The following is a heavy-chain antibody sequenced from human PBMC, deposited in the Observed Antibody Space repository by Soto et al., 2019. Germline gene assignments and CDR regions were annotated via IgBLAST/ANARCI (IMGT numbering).Heavy chain of an antibody. CDR1: GFTFSSYA. V-gene: IGHV3-23*01. CDR3: AKDRGGWEVGATLDY. D-gene: IGHD1-26*01. J-gene: IGHJ4*02. Sequence: EVQLLESGGGLVQPGGSLRLSCAASGFTFSSYAMSWVRQAPGKGLEWVSAISGSGGSTYYADSVKGRFTISRDNSKNTLYLQMNSLRAEDTAVYYCAKDRGGWEVGATLDYWGQGTLVTVCS. CDR2: ISGSGGST.